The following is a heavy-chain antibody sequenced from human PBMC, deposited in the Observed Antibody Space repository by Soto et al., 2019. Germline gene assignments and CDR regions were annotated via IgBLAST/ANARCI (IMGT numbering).Heavy chain of an antibody. V-gene: IGHV4-31*03. CDR1: GGSISSGGYY. Sequence: PSETLSLTCTVSGGSISSGGYYWSWIRQHPGKGLEWIGYIYYSGSTYYNPSLKSRVTISVDTSKNQLSLKLSSVTAADTAVYYCARQGVYSSSWYFDYWGQGTLVTVSS. D-gene: IGHD6-13*01. J-gene: IGHJ4*02. CDR3: ARQGVYSSSWYFDY. CDR2: IYYSGST.